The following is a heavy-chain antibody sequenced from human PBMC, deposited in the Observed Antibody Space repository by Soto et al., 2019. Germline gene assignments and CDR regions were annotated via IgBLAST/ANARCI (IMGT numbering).Heavy chain of an antibody. V-gene: IGHV3-23*01. D-gene: IGHD6-19*01. CDR2: ISGSGGST. CDR3: AKEAYSSGWFARYYYYYGMDV. J-gene: IGHJ6*02. CDR1: GFTFSSYA. Sequence: AGGSLRLSCAASGFTFSSYAMSWVRQAPGKGLEWVSAISGSGGSTYYADSVKGRFTISRDNSKNTLYLQMNSLRAEDTAVYYCAKEAYSSGWFARYYYYYGMDVWGQGTTVTVSS.